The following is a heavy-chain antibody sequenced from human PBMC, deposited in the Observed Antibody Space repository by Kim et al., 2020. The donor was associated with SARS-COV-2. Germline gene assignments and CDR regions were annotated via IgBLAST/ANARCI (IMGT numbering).Heavy chain of an antibody. J-gene: IGHJ6*02. V-gene: IGHV3-64D*09. CDR2: ISSNGGST. Sequence: GGSLRLSCSASGFTFSSYAMHWVRQAPGKGLEYVSAISSNGGSTYYADSVKGRFTISRDNSKNTLYLQMSSLRAEDTAVYYCVKGRKRDYGGNPTYYYGMDVWGQGNTVTDSS. D-gene: IGHD4-17*01. CDR1: GFTFSSYA. CDR3: VKGRKRDYGGNPTYYYGMDV.